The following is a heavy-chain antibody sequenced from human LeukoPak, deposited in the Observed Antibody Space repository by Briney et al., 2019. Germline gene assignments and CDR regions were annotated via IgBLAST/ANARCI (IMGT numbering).Heavy chain of an antibody. D-gene: IGHD4-17*01. V-gene: IGHV4-39*01. CDR1: GGSISSSSYY. J-gene: IGHJ6*02. CDR3: ARQGRTSVTTGPWGGLDV. CDR2: SVYSVST. Sequence: PSETLSLTCTVSGGSISSSSYYWGWIRHPPGKGLEWIVTSVYSVSTYYNPSLKSRVTISVDTSKNQFSLKLSSVSAADTAVYYCARQGRTSVTTGPWGGLDVWGQGTTVTVSS.